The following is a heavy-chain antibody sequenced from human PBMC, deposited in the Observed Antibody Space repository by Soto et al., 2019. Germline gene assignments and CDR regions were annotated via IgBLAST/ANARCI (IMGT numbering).Heavy chain of an antibody. CDR3: ARMYYYGSGRYYYGMDV. J-gene: IGHJ6*02. V-gene: IGHV1-2*02. D-gene: IGHD3-10*01. CDR1: GYTFTGYY. CDR2: INPNSGGT. Sequence: GASVQVSCKASGYTFTGYYMHWVRQAPGQGLEWMGWINPNSGGTNYAQKFQGRVTMTRDTSISTAYMELSRLRSDDTAVYYCARMYYYGSGRYYYGMDVWGQGTTVTVSS.